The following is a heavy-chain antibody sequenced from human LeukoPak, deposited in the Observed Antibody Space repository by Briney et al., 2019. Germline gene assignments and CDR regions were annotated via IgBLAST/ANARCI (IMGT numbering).Heavy chain of an antibody. Sequence: GGSLRLSCAASGFTFSSYWMHWVRQAPGKGLEWVSVIYSGGSTYYADSVKGRFTISRDNSKNTLYLQMNSLRAEDTAVYYCARVRSPDDYGDPLLHYWGQGTLVTVSS. CDR3: ARVRSPDDYGDPLLHY. V-gene: IGHV3-66*01. J-gene: IGHJ4*02. CDR2: IYSGGST. D-gene: IGHD4-17*01. CDR1: GFTFSSYW.